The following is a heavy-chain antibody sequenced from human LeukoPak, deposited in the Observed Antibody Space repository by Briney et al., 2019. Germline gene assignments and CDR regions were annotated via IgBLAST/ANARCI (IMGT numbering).Heavy chain of an antibody. J-gene: IGHJ4*02. CDR2: INSDGSST. CDR1: GFTFSSYW. CDR3: AKELLWFGELLSPLDY. D-gene: IGHD3-10*01. Sequence: GGPLRLSCAASGFTFSSYWMYWVRQAPGKGLVWVSRINSDGSSTSYADSVKGRFTISRDNAKNTLYLQMNSLRAEDTALYYCAKELLWFGELLSPLDYWGQGTLVTVSS. V-gene: IGHV3-74*01.